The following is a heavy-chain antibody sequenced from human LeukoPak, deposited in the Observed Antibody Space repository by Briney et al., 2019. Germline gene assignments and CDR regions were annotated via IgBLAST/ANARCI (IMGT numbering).Heavy chain of an antibody. CDR1: GYTLTELS. Sequence: GASVKVSCRVSGYTLTELSMHWVRQAPGKGLEWMGGFDPEDGETIYAQKFQGRVTMTEDTSTDTAYMELSSLRSEDTAVYYCATDAEVGATNFDYWGQGTLVTVSS. CDR2: FDPEDGET. CDR3: ATDAEVGATNFDY. J-gene: IGHJ4*02. D-gene: IGHD1-26*01. V-gene: IGHV1-24*01.